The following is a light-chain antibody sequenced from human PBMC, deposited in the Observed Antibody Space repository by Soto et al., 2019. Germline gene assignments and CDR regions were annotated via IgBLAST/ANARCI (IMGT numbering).Light chain of an antibody. Sequence: QSAVTQPASVSGSPGQSITISCTGTSTDVGAYNYVSWYQQHPGKAPKLVIFDVTNRPSEVSDRFSGSKSGNTASLTISGLQFEDEADYYCSSYRGTSTPVFGGGTKVTVL. CDR1: STDVGAYNY. CDR3: SSYRGTSTPV. CDR2: DVT. V-gene: IGLV2-14*01. J-gene: IGLJ2*01.